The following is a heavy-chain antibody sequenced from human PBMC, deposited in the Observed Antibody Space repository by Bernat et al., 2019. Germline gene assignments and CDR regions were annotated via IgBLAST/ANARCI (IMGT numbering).Heavy chain of an antibody. D-gene: IGHD2-2*02. J-gene: IGHJ3*02. Sequence: EVQLVQSGAEVKKPGESLKISCKGSGYSFTSYWIGWVRQMPGKGLEWMGIIYPGDSDTRYSPSFQGQVTISAHKSISTAYLQWSSLKASDTAMYYCARQYCSSTSCYNDAFDIWGQGTMVTVSS. V-gene: IGHV5-51*01. CDR3: ARQYCSSTSCYNDAFDI. CDR1: GYSFTSYW. CDR2: IYPGDSDT.